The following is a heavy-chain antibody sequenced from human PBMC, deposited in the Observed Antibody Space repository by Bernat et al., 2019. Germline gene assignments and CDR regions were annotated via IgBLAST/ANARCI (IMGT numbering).Heavy chain of an antibody. CDR3: AKSVPAVVPAAMGNYYYYGMDV. V-gene: IGHV3-23*01. D-gene: IGHD2-2*01. CDR1: GFTFSSYA. Sequence: EVQLLESGGGLVQPGGSLRLSCAASGFTFSSYAMSWVRQAPGKGLEWVSAISGSGGSTYYGDSVKGRFTISRDNSKNTLYLQMNSLRAEDTAVYYCAKSVPAVVPAAMGNYYYYGMDVWGQGTTVTVSS. J-gene: IGHJ6*02. CDR2: ISGSGGST.